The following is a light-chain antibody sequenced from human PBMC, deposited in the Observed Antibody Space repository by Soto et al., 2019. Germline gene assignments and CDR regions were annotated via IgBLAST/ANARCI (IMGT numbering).Light chain of an antibody. CDR2: DTS. CDR3: FLSYSGARPVV. Sequence: QAVVTQAPSLTVSPGGTVTLTCDSSTGPVTSGHWPYWLQQKPGQAPRTLIYDTSKKHSWTPARFSGSLLGGKAALTLSGVQAEDEADYYCFLSYSGARPVVFGGGTKVTVL. J-gene: IGLJ2*01. V-gene: IGLV7-46*01. CDR1: TGPVTSGHW.